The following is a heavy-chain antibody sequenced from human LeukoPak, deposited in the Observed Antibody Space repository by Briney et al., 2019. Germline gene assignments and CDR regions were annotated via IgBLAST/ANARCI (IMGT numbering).Heavy chain of an antibody. CDR3: AKSDWFDP. V-gene: IGHV3-74*01. Sequence: GGSLRLSCAASGFTFSNYWMNWVRQAPGKGLVWVSRIKGDGGTATYADSVKGRFSISRDNAKNTLYLQMNSLRAEDTAVYYCAKSDWFDPWGQGTLVTVSS. CDR2: IKGDGGTA. J-gene: IGHJ5*02. CDR1: GFTFSNYW.